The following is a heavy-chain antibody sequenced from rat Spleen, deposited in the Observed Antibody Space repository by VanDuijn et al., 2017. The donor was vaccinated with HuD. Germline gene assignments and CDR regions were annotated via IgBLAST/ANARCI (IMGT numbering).Heavy chain of an antibody. CDR2: ISYDGSST. J-gene: IGHJ1*01. D-gene: IGHD4-2*01. CDR3: VRQRNPGGGTSYWYFDF. CDR1: GFTFSNYD. Sequence: EVQLVESDGGLVQPGRSLKLSCAASGFTFSNYDMAWVRQAPTKGLEWVASISYDGSSTYYRDSVKGRFTISRDNAKSTLYLQMDSLRSEDTATYYCVRQRNPGGGTSYWYFDFWGPGTMVTVSS. V-gene: IGHV5-29*01.